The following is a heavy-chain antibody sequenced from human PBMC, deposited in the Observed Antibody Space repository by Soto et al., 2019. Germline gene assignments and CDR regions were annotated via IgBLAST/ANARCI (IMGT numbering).Heavy chain of an antibody. J-gene: IGHJ3*02. Sequence: QVQLQESGPGLVKPSETLSLTCTVSGGSISSYYWSWIRQPPGKGLEWIGYIYYSGSTNYKPSLKSRVTISVDTSKNQFSLKLSSVTAADTAVYYCARVGRERIGALDIWGQGTMVTVSS. D-gene: IGHD2-15*01. CDR2: IYYSGST. CDR1: GGSISSYY. CDR3: ARVGRERIGALDI. V-gene: IGHV4-59*01.